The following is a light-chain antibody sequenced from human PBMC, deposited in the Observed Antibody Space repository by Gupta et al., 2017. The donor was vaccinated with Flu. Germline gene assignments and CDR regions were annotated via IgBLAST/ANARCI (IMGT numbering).Light chain of an antibody. CDR2: DAS. CDR1: QDISNY. V-gene: IGKV1-33*01. Sequence: DIQMTQSPSSLSASVGDRVTITCQASQDISNYLNWYQQKPGKAPKLLIYDASNLETGVPSRFSGSGSGTDFTFTISSLQPEDIATYYCQQYDNLLPPGTFGGGTKVEIK. CDR3: QQYDNLLPPGT. J-gene: IGKJ4*01.